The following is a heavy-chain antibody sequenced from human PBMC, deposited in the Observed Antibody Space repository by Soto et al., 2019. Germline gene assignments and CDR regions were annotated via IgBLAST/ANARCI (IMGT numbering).Heavy chain of an antibody. D-gene: IGHD6-19*01. Sequence: GSLRLSCAASGFTFSSYGMHWVRQAPGKGLEWVAVISYDGSNKYYADSVKGRFTISRDNSKNTLYLQMNSLRAEDTAVYYCAKVRKQWLVRLGFVDYWGQGTLVTVSS. J-gene: IGHJ4*02. CDR3: AKVRKQWLVRLGFVDY. CDR2: ISYDGSNK. CDR1: GFTFSSYG. V-gene: IGHV3-30*18.